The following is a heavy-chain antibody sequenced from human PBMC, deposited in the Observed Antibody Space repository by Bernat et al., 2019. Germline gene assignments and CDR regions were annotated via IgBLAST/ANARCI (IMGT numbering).Heavy chain of an antibody. V-gene: IGHV1-8*01. CDR1: GYTFTSYD. CDR2: MNPNSGNT. J-gene: IGHJ6*03. D-gene: IGHD1-7*01. CDR3: AQAHRGHITGTRAGIAYYYYYMDV. Sequence: QVQLVQSGAEVKKPGASVKVSCKASGYTFTSYDINWVRQATGQGLEWMGWMNPNSGNTGYAQKFQGRVTMTRNTSISTAYMELSSLRSEDTAVYYCAQAHRGHITGTRAGIAYYYYYMDVWGKGTTVTVSS.